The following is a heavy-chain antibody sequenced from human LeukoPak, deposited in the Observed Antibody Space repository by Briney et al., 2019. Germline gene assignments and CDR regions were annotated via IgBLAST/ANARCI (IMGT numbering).Heavy chain of an antibody. V-gene: IGHV3-43*02. CDR1: GFAFDDFG. Sequence: TGGSLRLSCAASGFAFDDFGMHWVRQAPGKGLEWVSFISGDGNVTYYTDSLKGRCTVSRDNSKNSLYLQMGSLRAEDTALYYCGKDGPVISYWGQGTVVTVSS. CDR2: ISGDGNVT. J-gene: IGHJ4*02. CDR3: GKDGPVISY. D-gene: IGHD2-21*01.